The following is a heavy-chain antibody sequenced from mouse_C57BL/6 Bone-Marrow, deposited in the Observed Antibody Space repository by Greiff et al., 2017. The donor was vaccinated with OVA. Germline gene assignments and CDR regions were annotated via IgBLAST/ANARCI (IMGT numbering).Heavy chain of an antibody. CDR2: IHPSDSDT. D-gene: IGHD2-5*01. CDR1: GYTFTSYW. Sequence: QVHVKQSGAELVKPGASVKVSCKASGYTFTSYWMHWVKQRPGQGLEWIGRIHPSDSDTNYNQKFKGKATLTVDKSYSTAYMQLSSLTSEDSEVYYCEIEVYSNSIFDYWGQGTTLTVSS. V-gene: IGHV1-74*01. J-gene: IGHJ2*01. CDR3: EIEVYSNSIFDY.